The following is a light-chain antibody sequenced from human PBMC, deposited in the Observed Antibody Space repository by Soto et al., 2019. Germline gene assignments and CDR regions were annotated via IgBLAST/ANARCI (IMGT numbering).Light chain of an antibody. CDR1: QSVLSSSNNKNY. J-gene: IGKJ1*01. V-gene: IGKV4-1*01. Sequence: DIVMTQSPDSLAVSLGERATINCKSSQSVLSSSNNKNYLAWYQQKPGQPPKLLIYWASTRESWVPDRCSGSGSGTDFTLTISSLQAEDVAVYYCHQYHSTHQTFGQGTKVEIK. CDR3: HQYHSTHQT. CDR2: WAS.